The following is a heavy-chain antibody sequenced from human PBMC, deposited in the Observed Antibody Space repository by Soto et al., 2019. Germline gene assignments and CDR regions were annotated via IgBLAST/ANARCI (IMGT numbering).Heavy chain of an antibody. J-gene: IGHJ3*02. D-gene: IGHD6-19*01. CDR2: ISAYNGNT. CDR3: ARVGDIAVDDAFDI. CDR1: GYTFTSYG. V-gene: IGHV1-18*04. Sequence: AAVKVSCKASGYTFTSYGISWVRQAPGQGLEWMGWISAYNGNTNYAQKLQGRVTMTTDTSTSTAYMELRSLRSDDTAVYYCARVGDIAVDDAFDIWGQGTMVTVSS.